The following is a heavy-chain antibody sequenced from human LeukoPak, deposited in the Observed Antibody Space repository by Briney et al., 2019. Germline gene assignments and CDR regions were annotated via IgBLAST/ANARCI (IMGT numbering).Heavy chain of an antibody. Sequence: GGSLRLSCAASGFTFRGYWMTWVRQAPEKGLEWVANIKQDGSEKYYVDSVKGRFTISRDNAKNSLYLQMNSLRAEDTAVYYCASKSGSYPFDYWGQGTLVTVSS. CDR1: GFTFRGYW. V-gene: IGHV3-7*03. D-gene: IGHD1-26*01. CDR3: ASKSGSYPFDY. J-gene: IGHJ4*02. CDR2: IKQDGSEK.